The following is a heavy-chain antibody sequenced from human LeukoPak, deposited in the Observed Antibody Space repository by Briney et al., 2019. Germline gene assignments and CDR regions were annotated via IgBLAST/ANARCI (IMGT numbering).Heavy chain of an antibody. CDR1: GFIVSSNY. Sequence: GGSLRLSRAASGFIVSSNYMSWVRQAPGKGLEWVSVIYSGGSTYYADSVKGRFTISRDNSKNTLYLQMNSLRAEDTAVYYCARSPWGITMIAEPWGQGTLVTVSS. D-gene: IGHD3-22*01. CDR2: IYSGGST. CDR3: ARSPWGITMIAEP. V-gene: IGHV3-53*01. J-gene: IGHJ5*02.